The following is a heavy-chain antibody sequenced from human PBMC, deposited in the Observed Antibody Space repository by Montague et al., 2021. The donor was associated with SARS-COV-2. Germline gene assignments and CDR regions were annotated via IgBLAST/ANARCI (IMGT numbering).Heavy chain of an antibody. CDR2: IYDSGST. CDR1: GGSISSSDYY. V-gene: IGHV4-39*02. D-gene: IGHD5-12*01. J-gene: IGHJ3*02. Sequence: SETLSLTCTVSGGSISSSDYYWDWNRQPPGKGLEWIGSIYDSGSTYYNPSLKSRVTISVDTSKNHFSLKLSSVTAADTAVYYCARRGRKLLPVATTIGGFDIGGQGTMVTVSS. CDR3: ARRGRKLLPVATTIGGFDI.